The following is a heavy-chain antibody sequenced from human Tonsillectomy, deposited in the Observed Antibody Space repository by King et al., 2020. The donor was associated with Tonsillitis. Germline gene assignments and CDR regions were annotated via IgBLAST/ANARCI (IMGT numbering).Heavy chain of an antibody. CDR1: GFTFSSYG. Sequence: QLVQSGGGVVQPGRSLRLSCAASGFTFSSYGMHWVRQAPGKGLEWVAVISYDGSNKYYADSVKGRFTISRDNSKNTLYLQMNSLRAEDTAVYYCAKDTFGSSGWPLGRGYYYYYGMDVWGQGTTVTVSS. CDR2: ISYDGSNK. V-gene: IGHV3-30*18. J-gene: IGHJ6*02. D-gene: IGHD6-19*01. CDR3: AKDTFGSSGWPLGRGYYYYYGMDV.